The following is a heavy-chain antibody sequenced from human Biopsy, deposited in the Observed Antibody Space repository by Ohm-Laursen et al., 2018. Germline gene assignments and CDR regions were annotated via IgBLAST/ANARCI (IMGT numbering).Heavy chain of an antibody. J-gene: IGHJ4*02. Sequence: TLSLTWILSGYSIIPSGPENWSWIRQPPGQGLQYIGFIYSGGNTNYNPSLRSRVTMSVDTSKNQFSLRLNSVTAADTAVYYCARGMRTTGWPYFDYWGQGILVTVSS. CDR3: ARGMRTTGWPYFDY. CDR1: GYSIIPSGPEN. V-gene: IGHV4-61*01. CDR2: IYSGGNT. D-gene: IGHD2/OR15-2a*01.